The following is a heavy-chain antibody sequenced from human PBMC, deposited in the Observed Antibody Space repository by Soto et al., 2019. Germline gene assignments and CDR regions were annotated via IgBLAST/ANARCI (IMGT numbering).Heavy chain of an antibody. CDR1: GFTFSSYD. CDR2: ISGSGGST. Sequence: PGGSLRLSCAASGFTFSSYDMSWVRQAPGKGLEWVSAISGSGGSTYYADSVKGRFTISRDNSKNTLYLQMNSLRAEDTAVYYCAKSHEIIVALMGFDYWGQGTLVTVSS. D-gene: IGHD5-12*01. CDR3: AKSHEIIVALMGFDY. V-gene: IGHV3-23*01. J-gene: IGHJ4*02.